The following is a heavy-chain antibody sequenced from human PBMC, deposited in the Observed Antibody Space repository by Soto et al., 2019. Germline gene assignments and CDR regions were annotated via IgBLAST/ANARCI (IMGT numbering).Heavy chain of an antibody. CDR3: AGSAIVVVPAAIDSYGMDV. CDR2: IWYDGSNK. V-gene: IGHV3-33*01. D-gene: IGHD2-2*01. Sequence: GGSLRLSCAASGFTFSPYGMHWVRQAPGKGLEWVAVIWYDGSNKNYADSVKGRFTISRDNSKNTLYLQMNSLRAEDTAVYYCAGSAIVVVPAAIDSYGMDVWGQGTTVTVSS. CDR1: GFTFSPYG. J-gene: IGHJ6*02.